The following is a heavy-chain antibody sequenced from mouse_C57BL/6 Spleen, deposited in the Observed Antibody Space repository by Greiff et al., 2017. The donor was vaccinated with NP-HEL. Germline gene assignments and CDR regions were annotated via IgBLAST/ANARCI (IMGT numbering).Heavy chain of an antibody. CDR1: GYTFTSYD. D-gene: IGHD2-1*01. Sequence: QVQLQQSGPELVKPGASVKLSCKASGYTFTSYDINWVNQRPGQGLEWIGWIYPRGGSTKYNEKFKGKATLTVDTAASTAYMELHSLTSEDSAVYFCARGDYGNAMDYWGQGTSVTVSS. CDR2: IYPRGGST. CDR3: ARGDYGNAMDY. V-gene: IGHV1-85*01. J-gene: IGHJ4*01.